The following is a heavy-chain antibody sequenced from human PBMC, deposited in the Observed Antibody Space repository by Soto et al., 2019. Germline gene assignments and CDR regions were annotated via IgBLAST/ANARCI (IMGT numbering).Heavy chain of an antibody. CDR2: IIHVFGTT. V-gene: IGHV1-69*06. CDR1: GGSFGNHA. Sequence: QVHLVQSGAEVKQLGSSVKVSCKASGGSFGNHAISWVRQAPGQGLEWMGGIIHVFGTTNYARNFLGRVTITADKSTGTAYLELKSLRSEETAVYFCARDYYDGRGSSSWYFDFWGRGTLVTVSS. D-gene: IGHD3-22*01. J-gene: IGHJ2*01. CDR3: ARDYYDGRGSSSWYFDF.